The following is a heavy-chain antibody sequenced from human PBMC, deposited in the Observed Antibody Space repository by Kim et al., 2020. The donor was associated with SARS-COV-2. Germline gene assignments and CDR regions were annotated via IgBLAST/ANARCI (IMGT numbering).Heavy chain of an antibody. CDR1: GGSISSSSYY. Sequence: SETLSLTCTVSGGSISSSSYYWGWIRQPPGKGLEWIGSIYYSGSTYYNPSLKSRVTISVDTSKNQFSLKLSSVTAADTAVYYCASLAYCGGDCSDYFDYWGQGTLVTVSS. CDR2: IYYSGST. J-gene: IGHJ4*02. D-gene: IGHD2-21*02. V-gene: IGHV4-39*01. CDR3: ASLAYCGGDCSDYFDY.